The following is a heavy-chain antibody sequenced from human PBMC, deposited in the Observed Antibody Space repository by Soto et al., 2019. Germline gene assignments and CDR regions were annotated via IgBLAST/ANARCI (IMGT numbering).Heavy chain of an antibody. J-gene: IGHJ6*02. V-gene: IGHV3-23*01. CDR1: GFTFDIHA. Sequence: EVQLLESGGGLVQPGGSLRLSCAASGFTFDIHAMSWVRQAPGKGLQWVSVISGSGGSTYYADSVKGRFTISRDNSKNTVYLQMNSLRADDTAVYYCAKGSPATHYFYYAMDVWGQGTTVTVSS. CDR3: AKGSPATHYFYYAMDV. CDR2: ISGSGGST.